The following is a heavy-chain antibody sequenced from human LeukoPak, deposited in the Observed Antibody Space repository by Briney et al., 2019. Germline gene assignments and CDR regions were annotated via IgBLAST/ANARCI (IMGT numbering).Heavy chain of an antibody. Sequence: ASVKVSCKASGYTFTSYAMNWVRQAPGQGLEWMGWINTNTGNPTYAQGFTGRFVFSLDTSVSTAYLQISSLKAEDTAVYYCAREADDSSSVWFDLWGQGTLVTVSS. CDR3: AREADDSSSVWFDL. CDR2: INTNTGNP. J-gene: IGHJ5*02. CDR1: GYTFTSYA. D-gene: IGHD6-6*01. V-gene: IGHV7-4-1*02.